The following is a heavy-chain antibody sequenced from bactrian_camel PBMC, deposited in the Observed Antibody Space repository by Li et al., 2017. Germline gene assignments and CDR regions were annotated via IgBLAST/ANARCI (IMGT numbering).Heavy chain of an antibody. V-gene: IGHV3S1*01. Sequence: HVQLVESGGGSVQAGESLRLSCVASGNTFSRDCMGWFRQAPGKEREGVAVLDSDDGNTQYIDAVKGRFTLSRDVAKNTLTLQMNSLKPEDTAMYYCAAEGMSLWDGERGYCVESHYSFWGQGTQVTVS. J-gene: IGHJ4*01. CDR2: LDSDDGNT. CDR1: GNTFSRDC. CDR3: AAEGMSLWDGERGYCVESHYSF. D-gene: IGHD4*01.